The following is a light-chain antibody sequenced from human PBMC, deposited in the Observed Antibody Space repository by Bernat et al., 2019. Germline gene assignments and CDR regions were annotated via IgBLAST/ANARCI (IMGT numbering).Light chain of an antibody. Sequence: SYELTQPPSVSVSPGQTASITCSGDKLWDKYACWYQQKPGQSPVLVIYQDSKRPSGIPERFSGSNSGNTATLTISGTQAMDEADYYCQAWDSSTVGWVFGGGTKLTVL. CDR3: QAWDSSTVGWV. J-gene: IGLJ3*02. CDR1: KLWDKY. CDR2: QDS. V-gene: IGLV3-1*01.